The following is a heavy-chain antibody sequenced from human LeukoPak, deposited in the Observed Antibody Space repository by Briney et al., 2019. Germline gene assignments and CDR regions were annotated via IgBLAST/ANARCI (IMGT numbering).Heavy chain of an antibody. CDR2: INPNSGGT. CDR3: ARDDHSSSPRDY. V-gene: IGHV1-2*02. J-gene: IGHJ4*02. CDR1: GYTFTDYF. Sequence: ASVKVSCKTSGYTFTDYFIHWVRQAPGQGLEWMGWINPNSGGTSYAQKFQGTVTMTRDTSISTAYMELRRLRSDDTAVYYCARDDHSSSPRDYWGQGTLVTVSS. D-gene: IGHD6-6*01.